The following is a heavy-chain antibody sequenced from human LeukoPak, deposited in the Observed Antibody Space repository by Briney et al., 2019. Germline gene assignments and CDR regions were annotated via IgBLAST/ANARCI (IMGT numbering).Heavy chain of an antibody. V-gene: IGHV3-30-3*01. CDR3: ARDSPRITSGNFLYYFDY. CDR1: GFTFSSYG. Sequence: GGSLRLSCAASGFTFSSYGLHWVRQAPGKGLEWVAVISFDGDNKYYTDSVKGRFTISRDNSKSTLYLQMNSLSDEDTAVYYCARDSPRITSGNFLYYFDYWGQGTLVTVSS. D-gene: IGHD3-10*01. CDR2: ISFDGDNK. J-gene: IGHJ4*02.